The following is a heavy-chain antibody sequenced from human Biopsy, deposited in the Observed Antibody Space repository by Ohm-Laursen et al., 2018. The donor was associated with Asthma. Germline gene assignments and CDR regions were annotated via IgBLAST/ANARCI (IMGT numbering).Heavy chain of an antibody. D-gene: IGHD4-23*01. CDR3: ARTHERWTSIQDDALDI. V-gene: IGHV3-30*03. CDR1: GFAVSRDY. CDR2: ISYDGGNK. Sequence: LSLTWAASGFAVSRDYMFWVRQAPGKGLEWVAVISYDGGNKFYGDSVKGRFTLSRDNSRNTLYLQMNSLRVEDTAIYYCARTHERWTSIQDDALDIWGQGTMVIVSS. J-gene: IGHJ3*02.